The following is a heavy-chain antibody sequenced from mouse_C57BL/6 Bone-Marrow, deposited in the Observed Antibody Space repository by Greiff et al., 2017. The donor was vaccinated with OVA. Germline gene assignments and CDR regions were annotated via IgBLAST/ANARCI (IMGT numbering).Heavy chain of an antibody. CDR2: INPSSGYT. Sequence: QVQLQQSGAELARPGASVKMSCKASGYTFTSYTMHWVKQRPGQGLEWIGYINPSSGYTKYNQKFKDKATLTADKSSSTAYMQLSSLTSEDSAVFYCVSWGLRSREYFDVWGTGTTVTVSS. CDR3: VSWGLRSREYFDV. CDR1: GYTFTSYT. J-gene: IGHJ1*03. V-gene: IGHV1-4*01. D-gene: IGHD1-1*01.